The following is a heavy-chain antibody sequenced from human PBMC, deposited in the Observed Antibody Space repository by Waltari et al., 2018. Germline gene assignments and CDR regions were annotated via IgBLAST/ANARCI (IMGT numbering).Heavy chain of an antibody. CDR3: ARGGYGDYVYYYGMDV. J-gene: IGHJ6*02. D-gene: IGHD4-17*01. Sequence: QVQLQESGPGLVKPSQTLSLTCTVSGGSISSGSYYWSWIRPPAGKGLEWIGYIYTSGSTNYNPSLKSRVTISVDTSKNQFSLKLSSVTAADTAVYYCARGGYGDYVYYYGMDVWGQGTTVTVSS. CDR1: GGSISSGSYY. CDR2: IYTSGST. V-gene: IGHV4-61*09.